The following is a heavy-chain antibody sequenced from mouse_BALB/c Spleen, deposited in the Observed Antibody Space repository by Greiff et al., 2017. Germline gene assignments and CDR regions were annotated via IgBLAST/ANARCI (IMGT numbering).Heavy chain of an antibody. D-gene: IGHD2-4*01. J-gene: IGHJ4*01. CDR2: ISDGGSYT. CDR1: GFTFSDYY. CDR3: AREVDYDGYYAMDY. Sequence: EVKLVESGGGLVKPGGSLKLSCAASGFTFSDYYMYWVRQTPEKRLEWVATISDGGSYTYYPDSVKGRFTISRDNAKNNLYLQMSSLKSEDTAMYYCAREVDYDGYYAMDYWGQGTSVTVSS. V-gene: IGHV5-4*02.